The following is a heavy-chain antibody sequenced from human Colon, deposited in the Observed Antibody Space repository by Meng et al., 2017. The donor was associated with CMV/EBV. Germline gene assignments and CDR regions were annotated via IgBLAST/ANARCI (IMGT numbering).Heavy chain of an antibody. CDR3: AKGIVGPTIFGRGLDV. CDR2: ISGSGTNT. CDR1: GYTFSSYD. V-gene: IGHV3-23*01. J-gene: IGHJ6*01. D-gene: IGHD3-3*01. Sequence: GESLKISCAASGYTFSSYDMNWVRQAPGKGLEWVSSISGSGTNTYSSDSVKGRFTISRDNSKNTVYLQMNSLRADDTAVYFCAKGIVGPTIFGRGLDVWGQGTTVTVSS.